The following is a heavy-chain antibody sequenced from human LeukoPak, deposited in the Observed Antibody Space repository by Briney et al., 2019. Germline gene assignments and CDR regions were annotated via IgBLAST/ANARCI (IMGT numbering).Heavy chain of an antibody. CDR1: GVTFSSYG. J-gene: IGHJ4*02. D-gene: IGHD5-24*01. Sequence: GGSLRLSCAASGVTFSSYGMNWVRQAPGKGLEWVSYISGSGSYIYYADSVKGRFTISRDNAKNSLYLQMNSLRAEDTAVYYCARGRDGYNFDYWGQGTLVTVSS. V-gene: IGHV3-21*05. CDR3: ARGRDGYNFDY. CDR2: ISGSGSYI.